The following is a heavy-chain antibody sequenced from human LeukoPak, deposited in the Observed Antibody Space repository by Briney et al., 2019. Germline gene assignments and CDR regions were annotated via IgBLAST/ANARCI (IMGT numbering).Heavy chain of an antibody. Sequence: PGGSLRLSCEASGFSFSSHWMHWVRQAPGKGLVWVSRINTGSSTSYADSVKGRFTMSGDNAKNTLYLQMNSLRAEDTAVYYCARGLINSGATNFDLWGQGILVTVSS. CDR2: INTGSST. J-gene: IGHJ4*02. CDR3: ARGLINSGATNFDL. D-gene: IGHD4-23*01. V-gene: IGHV3-74*01. CDR1: GFSFSSHW.